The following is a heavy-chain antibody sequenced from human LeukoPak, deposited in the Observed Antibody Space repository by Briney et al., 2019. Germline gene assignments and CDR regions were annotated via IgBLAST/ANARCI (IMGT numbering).Heavy chain of an antibody. CDR2: INPNSGGT. J-gene: IGHJ6*04. D-gene: IGHD3-10*01. CDR3: AREVDYGSGSYSYGMDV. Sequence: ASVTVSCKASGYTFTGYYMHWVRHPPAQGLEWMGWINPNSGGTNYPHKFQGWVTMTRDTSLSTAYMELRRLRSDDTPVYYCAREVDYGSGSYSYGMDVWGKGTTATVSS. V-gene: IGHV1-2*04. CDR1: GYTFTGYY.